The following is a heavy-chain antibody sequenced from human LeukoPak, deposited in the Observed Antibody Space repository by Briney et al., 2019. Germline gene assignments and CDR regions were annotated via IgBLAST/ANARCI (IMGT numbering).Heavy chain of an antibody. CDR1: GFTFSCYA. V-gene: IGHV3-23*01. CDR3: AKDITSIFGVDGVPDV. J-gene: IGHJ6*04. Sequence: PGGSLRLSCAASGFTFSCYAMSWVRQAPGKGLEWVSAISGSGGSTYYADSVKGRFTISRDNSKDTLYLQMNSLRAEDTAVYYCAKDITSIFGVDGVPDVWGKGTTVTVSS. D-gene: IGHD3-3*01. CDR2: ISGSGGST.